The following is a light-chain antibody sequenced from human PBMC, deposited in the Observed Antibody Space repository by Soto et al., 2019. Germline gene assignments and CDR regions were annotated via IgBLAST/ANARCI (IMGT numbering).Light chain of an antibody. CDR2: GXV. Sequence: IHMTQSQSSLPASLGASVTIPXRASQSISGDVNWNQQDQGXAPNXXXLGXVILQRGGPSRLSGSGSATDFPLTISSLQPEDFANYYCQQYKSYSWTFGQGTKVDIK. J-gene: IGKJ1*01. CDR1: QSISGD. V-gene: IGKV1-39*01. CDR3: QQYKSYSWT.